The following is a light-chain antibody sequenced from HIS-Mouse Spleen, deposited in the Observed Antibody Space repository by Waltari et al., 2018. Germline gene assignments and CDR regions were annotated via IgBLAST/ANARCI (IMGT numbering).Light chain of an antibody. J-gene: IGLJ3*02. CDR3: CSYAGSSTWV. CDR1: SSDVGSDNL. CDR2: EGS. V-gene: IGLV2-23*01. Sequence: QSALTQPASVSGSPGQSIPISCTGTSSDVGSDNLVSRYQQHPGKAPKLMIYEGSKRPSGVSNRFSGSKSGNTASLTISGLQAEDEADYYCCSYAGSSTWVFGGGTKLTVL.